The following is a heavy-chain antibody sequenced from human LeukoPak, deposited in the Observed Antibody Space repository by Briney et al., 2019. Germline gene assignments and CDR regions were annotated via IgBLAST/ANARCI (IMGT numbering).Heavy chain of an antibody. D-gene: IGHD2-8*01. Sequence: GGSLRLSCAVSGFTVSSNYMSWVRQPPGKGLEWASVIYSGGSTYYADSVKGRFPISRHDSRDTLYLQMNSLRVEDTAVYYCTRDLSGVNPFDYWGQGTLVTVSS. CDR3: TRDLSGVNPFDY. J-gene: IGHJ4*02. V-gene: IGHV3-53*04. CDR1: GFTVSSNY. CDR2: IYSGGST.